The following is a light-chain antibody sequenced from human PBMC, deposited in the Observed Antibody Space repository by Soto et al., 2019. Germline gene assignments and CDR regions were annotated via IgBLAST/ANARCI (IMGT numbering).Light chain of an antibody. V-gene: IGKV1-5*01. Sequence: DSQVTQSPSTLSASIGDRVTTTCRASQSSSGLLAGYQQKPGKAPKLLISDASNLDSGVPSRFSGSGTGTEFTFLHSGLQTDDSATYYSQQYHRYTSFTFGQRTKLEFK. CDR1: QSSSGL. J-gene: IGKJ2*01. CDR3: QQYHRYTSFT. CDR2: DAS.